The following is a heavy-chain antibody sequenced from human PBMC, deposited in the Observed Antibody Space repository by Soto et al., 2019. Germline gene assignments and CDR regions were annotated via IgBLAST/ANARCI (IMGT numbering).Heavy chain of an antibody. CDR3: ARQLSGSWYNWFDP. CDR2: MHSDVTT. V-gene: IGHV3-53*01. D-gene: IGHD6-13*01. Sequence: PGGSLSLSCAASGFSVTANSMSWVRQAPGKGLEWVSVMHSDVTTYYADSVKGRFIISRDNSKNTLYLQMSNLRGEDTARYFCARQLSGSWYNWFDPWGQGTLVTVSS. CDR1: GFSVTANS. J-gene: IGHJ5*02.